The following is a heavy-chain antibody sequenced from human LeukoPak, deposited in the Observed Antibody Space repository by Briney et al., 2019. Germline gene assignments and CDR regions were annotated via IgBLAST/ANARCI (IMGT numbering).Heavy chain of an antibody. D-gene: IGHD1-1*01. CDR2: IYHSGST. Sequence: SQTLSLTCTVSGGSISSGGYYWSWIRQPPGKGLEWIGYIYHSGSTYYNPSLKSRVTISVDRSKNQFSLKLSSVTAADTAVYYCARSYNWNGGGNYFDYWGQGTLVTVSS. V-gene: IGHV4-30-2*01. CDR1: GGSISSGGYY. J-gene: IGHJ4*02. CDR3: ARSYNWNGGGNYFDY.